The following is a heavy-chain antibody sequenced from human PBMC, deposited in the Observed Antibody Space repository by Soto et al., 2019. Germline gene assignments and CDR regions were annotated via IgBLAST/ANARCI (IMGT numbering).Heavy chain of an antibody. CDR3: VKDRDSSSYYYYYMDV. Sequence: GGSLRLSCAASGFTFSSYAMHWVRQAPGKGLEYVSAISSNGGSTYYADSVKGRFTISRDNSKNTLYLQMSSLRAEDTAVYYCVKDRDSSSYYYYYMDVWGKGTTVTVSS. CDR2: ISSNGGST. V-gene: IGHV3-64D*09. CDR1: GFTFSSYA. J-gene: IGHJ6*03. D-gene: IGHD6-13*01.